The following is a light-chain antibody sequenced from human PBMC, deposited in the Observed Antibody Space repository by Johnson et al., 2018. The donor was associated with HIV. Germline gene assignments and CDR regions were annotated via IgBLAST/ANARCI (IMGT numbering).Light chain of an antibody. J-gene: IGLJ1*01. CDR2: ENN. Sequence: QSILTQPPSVSAAPGQKVTIYCSGSRSNTGRNYASWYQQLPGTAPKLLIYENNTRPSGTPDRFSGSTSGTSATLGLIGLQTGDEADYYSGTWDSSLSAPYVFGTGTKVTVL. V-gene: IGLV1-51*02. CDR1: RSNTGRNY. CDR3: GTWDSSLSAPYV.